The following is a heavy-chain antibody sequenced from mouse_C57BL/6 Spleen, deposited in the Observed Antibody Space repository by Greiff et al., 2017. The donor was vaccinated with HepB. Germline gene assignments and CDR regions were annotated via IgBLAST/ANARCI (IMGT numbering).Heavy chain of an antibody. J-gene: IGHJ1*03. CDR3: ARDWDYDGDWYFDV. CDR2: ISDGGSYT. D-gene: IGHD2-4*01. V-gene: IGHV5-4*01. CDR1: GFTFSSYA. Sequence: EVMLVESGGGLVKPGGSLKLSCAASGFTFSSYAMSWVRQTPEKRLEWVATISDGGSYTYYPDNVKGRFTISRDNAKNNLYLQMSHLKSEDTAMYYCARDWDYDGDWYFDVWGTGTTVTVSS.